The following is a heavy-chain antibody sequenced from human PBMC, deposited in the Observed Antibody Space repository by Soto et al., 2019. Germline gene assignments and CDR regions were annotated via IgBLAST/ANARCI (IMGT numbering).Heavy chain of an antibody. D-gene: IGHD3-10*01. CDR3: ARVQSLDYFDY. Sequence: PSETLSLTCAVSGGSISSGGYSWSWIRQPPGKGLEWIGYIYHSGSTYYNPSLKSRVTISVDRSKNQFSLKLSSVTAADTAVYYCARVQSLDYFDYWGQGTLVTVSS. J-gene: IGHJ4*02. CDR2: IYHSGST. CDR1: GGSISSGGYS. V-gene: IGHV4-30-2*01.